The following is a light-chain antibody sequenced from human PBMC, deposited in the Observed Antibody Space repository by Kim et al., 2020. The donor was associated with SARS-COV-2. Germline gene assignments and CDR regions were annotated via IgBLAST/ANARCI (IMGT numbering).Light chain of an antibody. CDR2: NNT. V-gene: IGLV1-44*01. CDR3: ATWDDNLSGWV. Sequence: GQKFSISGSGSSSNIASFTGNWYQQFPGAAPKVLIYNNTQRPSGVPDRFSGSKSGTSASLAISGLRSEDDADYFCATWDDNLSGWVFGGGTKVTVL. CDR1: SSNIASFT. J-gene: IGLJ3*02.